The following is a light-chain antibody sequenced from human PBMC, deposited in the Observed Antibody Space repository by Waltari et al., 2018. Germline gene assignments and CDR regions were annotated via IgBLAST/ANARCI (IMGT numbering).Light chain of an antibody. CDR2: GAS. J-gene: IGKJ1*01. V-gene: IGKV3-20*01. CDR3: QQYGNSLWT. CDR1: QVVSSSY. Sequence: EIVLTQSPGPLSLSPGERATLSCRASQVVSSSYLVWYQQKPGQAPRLLIYGASSRAAGIPDRFSGSGSGTDFTLTISRLEPEDFAVYYCQQYGNSLWTFGQGTKLEIK.